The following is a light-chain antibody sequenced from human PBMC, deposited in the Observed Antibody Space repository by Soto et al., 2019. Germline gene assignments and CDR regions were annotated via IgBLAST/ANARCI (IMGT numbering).Light chain of an antibody. CDR3: QQYNQWPLT. CDR2: GAS. V-gene: IGKV3-15*01. CDR1: QSVNSY. J-gene: IGKJ4*01. Sequence: TVMTQSPATLSVSPGERATLSCRAGQSVNSYLAWYQQKPGQAPRLLIRGASARATGITARFSGSGSGTEFTLTISSLQSEDFAVYYCQQYNQWPLTFGGGTKVEI.